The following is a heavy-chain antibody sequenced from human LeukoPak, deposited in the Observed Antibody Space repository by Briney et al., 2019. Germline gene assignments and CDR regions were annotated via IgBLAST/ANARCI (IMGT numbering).Heavy chain of an antibody. CDR3: ARDISGGDQA. CDR1: GYTFTSFD. Sequence: ASVKVSCKASGYTFTSFDISWVRQAPGQGLEWMGIINPSGGSTSYAQKFQGRVTMTRDTSTSTVYMELSSLRSEDTAVYYCARDISGGDQAWGQGTLVTVSS. J-gene: IGHJ5*02. V-gene: IGHV1-46*01. D-gene: IGHD2-21*02. CDR2: INPSGGST.